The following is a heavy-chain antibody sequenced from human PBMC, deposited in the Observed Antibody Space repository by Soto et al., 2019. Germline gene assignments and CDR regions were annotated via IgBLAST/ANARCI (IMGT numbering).Heavy chain of an antibody. CDR1: GFTFNIYG. CDR2: ISYDGSNQ. Sequence: VKLVESGGGVVQPGGSLRLSCAASGFTFNIYGMHWVRQAPEKGLEWVARISYDGSNQYYADSVKGRFTISRDHSKKPLFLQMNSLRADDPAVYYCAKDQASGQGPFDSWGQGTLVTVSS. CDR3: AKDQASGQGPFDS. J-gene: IGHJ4*02. V-gene: IGHV3-30*18.